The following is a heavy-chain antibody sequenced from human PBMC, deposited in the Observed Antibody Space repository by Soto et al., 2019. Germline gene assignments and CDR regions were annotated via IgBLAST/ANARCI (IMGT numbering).Heavy chain of an antibody. CDR1: GFTFSTYW. Sequence: EVQLVESGGGLVQPGGSLRLSCAASGFTFSTYWIHWVRQAPGKGLVWVSRINSDGSSTNYADSVKGRFTISRDNAKNTLFLQMNSLRAEDTAVYYCARDRWGGGRDMDVWGQGTTGTVSS. CDR2: INSDGSST. CDR3: ARDRWGGGRDMDV. V-gene: IGHV3-74*01. J-gene: IGHJ6*02. D-gene: IGHD3-10*01.